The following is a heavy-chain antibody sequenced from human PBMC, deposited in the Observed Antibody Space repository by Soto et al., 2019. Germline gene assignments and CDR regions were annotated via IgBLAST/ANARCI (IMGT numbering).Heavy chain of an antibody. CDR1: GGTFSSYT. V-gene: IGHV1-69*02. Sequence: SVKVSCKASGGTFSSYTISWVRQAPGQGLEWMGRIIPILGIANYAQKFQGRVTITADKSTSTAYMELSSLRSEDTAVYYCARARDYDFWSGYAGDVWGKGATVTVSS. CDR3: ARARDYDFWSGYAGDV. D-gene: IGHD3-3*01. J-gene: IGHJ6*04. CDR2: IIPILGIA.